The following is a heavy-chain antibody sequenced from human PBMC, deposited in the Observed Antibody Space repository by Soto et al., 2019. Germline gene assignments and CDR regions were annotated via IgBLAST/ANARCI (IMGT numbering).Heavy chain of an antibody. V-gene: IGHV1-8*01. CDR2: MDPNSGST. CDR1: GYTFTTYD. CDR3: ARERKFDFWRKGLDV. Sequence: VASVKVSCKASGYTFTTYDSNWVRQAPGQGLEWLGWMDPNSGSTGYAQNFQGRITMTRNISRNTAHMELSSLQSEDTAVYYCARERKFDFWRKGLDVWGQGTTVTVSS. J-gene: IGHJ6*02. D-gene: IGHD3-3*01.